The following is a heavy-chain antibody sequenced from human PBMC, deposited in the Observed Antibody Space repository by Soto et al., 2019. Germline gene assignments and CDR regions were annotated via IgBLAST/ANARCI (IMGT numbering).Heavy chain of an antibody. CDR2: IIPVYRTL. Sequence: QVLLVQSGAEVKKPGSSVKISCKASGGSFGNSAINWVRQTPGQGLEWLGGIIPVYRTLNYAQKFQDRLTLTEDESTGTSYMTLISLASNYTAVYYCATGVIWIGYFTLDSWGQGTRVTVSS. D-gene: IGHD3-3*01. CDR3: ATGVIWIGYFTLDS. V-gene: IGHV1-69*01. CDR1: GGSFGNSA. J-gene: IGHJ4*02.